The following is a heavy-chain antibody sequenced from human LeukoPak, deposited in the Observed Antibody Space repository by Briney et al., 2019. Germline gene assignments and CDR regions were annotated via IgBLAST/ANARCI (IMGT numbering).Heavy chain of an antibody. V-gene: IGHV1-2*02. Sequence: ASVKVSCKASGYTFTGYYLHWVRQAPGQGLEWMGWINPNSGGTNYAQKFQGRVTMTRDTSISTAYMELSRLRSDDTAVYYCARNIWFGESSDAFDIWGQGTMVTVSS. CDR2: INPNSGGT. CDR3: ARNIWFGESSDAFDI. CDR1: GYTFTGYY. J-gene: IGHJ3*02. D-gene: IGHD3-10*01.